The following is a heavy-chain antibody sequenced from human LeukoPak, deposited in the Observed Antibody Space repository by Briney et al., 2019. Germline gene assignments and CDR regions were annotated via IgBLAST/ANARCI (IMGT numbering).Heavy chain of an antibody. D-gene: IGHD3-22*01. J-gene: IGHJ4*02. CDR2: INHSGST. CDR3: ARGVRSYYDSSGYLTYFDY. V-gene: IGHV4-34*01. Sequence: SETLSLTCAVYGGSFSGYYWSWIRQPPGKGLEWIGEINHSGSTNYNPSLKSRVTISVDTSKNQFSQKLSSVTAADTAVYYCARGVRSYYDSSGYLTYFDYWGQGTLVTVSS. CDR1: GGSFSGYY.